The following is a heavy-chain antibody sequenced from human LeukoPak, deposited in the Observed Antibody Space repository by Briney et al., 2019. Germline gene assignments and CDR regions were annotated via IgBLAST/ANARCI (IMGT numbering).Heavy chain of an antibody. Sequence: ASVKVSCKASGFTFTNYDINWVRQATGQGLEWMGWMNPNSGNTGYAQKFQGRVTMTRNTSISTAYMELSSLRSEDTAVYYCARVVWFGELSADWGQGTLVTVSS. V-gene: IGHV1-8*01. CDR3: ARVVWFGELSAD. CDR1: GFTFTNYD. D-gene: IGHD3-10*01. J-gene: IGHJ4*02. CDR2: MNPNSGNT.